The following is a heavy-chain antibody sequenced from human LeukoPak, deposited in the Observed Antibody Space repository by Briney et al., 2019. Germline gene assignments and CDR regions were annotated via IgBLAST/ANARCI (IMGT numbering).Heavy chain of an antibody. J-gene: IGHJ6*02. Sequence: GASVKVSCKVSGYTLTELSMHWVRQAPGKGLEWMGGFDPEDGETIYAQKFQGRVTMTEDTSTDTAYMELSSLRSEDTAVYYCATDLYYYDSSGYYPPKYYYGMDVWGQGTTVTVSS. CDR3: ATDLYYYDSSGYYPPKYYYGMDV. D-gene: IGHD3-22*01. CDR2: FDPEDGET. V-gene: IGHV1-24*01. CDR1: GYTLTELS.